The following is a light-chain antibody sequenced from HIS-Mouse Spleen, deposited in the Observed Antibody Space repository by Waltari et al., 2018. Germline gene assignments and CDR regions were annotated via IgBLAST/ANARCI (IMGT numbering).Light chain of an antibody. CDR1: ALPKKY. V-gene: IGLV3-10*01. Sequence: SYELTQPPSVSVSPGQTARITCSGDALPKKYAYWYQQKSGQAPVLVIYEDSKRPSGIPGRFSCSSSGTMATLTISVAQVEDEADYYCYSTDSSGNVVFGGGTKLTVL. CDR2: EDS. CDR3: YSTDSSGNVV. J-gene: IGLJ2*01.